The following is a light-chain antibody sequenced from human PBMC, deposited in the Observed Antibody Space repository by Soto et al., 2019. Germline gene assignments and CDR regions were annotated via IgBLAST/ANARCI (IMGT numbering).Light chain of an antibody. CDR2: EVS. CDR3: TPYAGSNIGV. V-gene: IGLV2-8*01. CDR1: SSDVGAYKY. Sequence: QSALTQPPSASGSPGQSVTISCTGTSSDVGAYKYVSWYQQYPGKAPKLMIYEVSKRPSGVPDRFSGSKSGNTASLTVSGLQAEDEADYYCTPYAGSNIGVFGGGTKLTVL. J-gene: IGLJ3*02.